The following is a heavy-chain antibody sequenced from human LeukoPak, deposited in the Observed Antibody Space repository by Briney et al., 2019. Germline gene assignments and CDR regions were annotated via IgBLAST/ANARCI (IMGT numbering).Heavy chain of an antibody. D-gene: IGHD3-16*02. V-gene: IGHV3-21*05. Sequence: GGSLRLSCAASGMTFSSYGMHWIRQAPGKGLEWVSYISSSSSYTNYADSVKGRFTISRDNAKNSLYLQMNSLRAEDTAVYYCAREVYDYVWGSYRGEFDYWGQGTLVTVSS. CDR1: GMTFSSYG. J-gene: IGHJ4*02. CDR2: ISSSSSYT. CDR3: AREVYDYVWGSYRGEFDY.